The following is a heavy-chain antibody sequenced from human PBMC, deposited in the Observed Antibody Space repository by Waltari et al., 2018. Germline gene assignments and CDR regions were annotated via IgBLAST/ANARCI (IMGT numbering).Heavy chain of an antibody. CDR1: GFTFSSCA. Sequence: EVLMLESGGGLVQPGGSMRLYCAALGFTFSSCAMSWVRQAPGEGLEWVSVISGSGGSTYYADSVKGRFTISRDNSKNTLYLQMNSLRAEDTAVYYCASRGGVLRYFDLWGRGTLVTVSS. J-gene: IGHJ2*01. V-gene: IGHV3-23*01. D-gene: IGHD2-15*01. CDR3: ASRGGVLRYFDL. CDR2: ISGSGGST.